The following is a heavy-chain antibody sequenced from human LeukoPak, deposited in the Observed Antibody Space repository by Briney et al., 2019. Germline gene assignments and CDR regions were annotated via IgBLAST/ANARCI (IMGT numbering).Heavy chain of an antibody. CDR1: GGSINSYS. CDR3: ARRPGSYYYYMDV. Sequence: PSETLSLTCTVSGGSINSYSWSWIRQPPGKGLEWIGEINHSGSTNYNPSLKSRVTISVDTSKNQFSLKLSSVTAADTAVYYCARRPGSYYYYMDVWGKGTTVTVSS. D-gene: IGHD1-26*01. J-gene: IGHJ6*03. V-gene: IGHV4-34*01. CDR2: INHSGST.